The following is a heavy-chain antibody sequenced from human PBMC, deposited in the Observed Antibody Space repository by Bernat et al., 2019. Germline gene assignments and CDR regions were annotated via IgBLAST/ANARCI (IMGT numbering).Heavy chain of an antibody. CDR3: VGDGDNINIVATDD. J-gene: IGHJ4*02. D-gene: IGHD2-21*01. Sequence: QVELVESGGGVVQPGRSLRLSCAASGFTFSIYAMHWVRQAPGKGLEWVAIMSYDGSNKYYADSLRGRFTISRDNSKNALYLQMNSLRAEDTAVYYCVGDGDNINIVATDDWGQGTLVTVSS. CDR1: GFTFSIYA. V-gene: IGHV3-30-3*01. CDR2: MSYDGSNK.